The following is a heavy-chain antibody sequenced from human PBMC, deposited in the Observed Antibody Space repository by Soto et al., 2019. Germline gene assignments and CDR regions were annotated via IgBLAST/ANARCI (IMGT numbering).Heavy chain of an antibody. Sequence: GGSLRLSCAASGFTFSSYGMHWVRQAPGKGLEWVAVISYDGSNKYYAASVKGRFTISRDNSKNTLYLQMNSLRAEDTAVYYCAKIFWYCSGGSCYPHYYYYYGMDVWGQGTTVTVSS. CDR3: AKIFWYCSGGSCYPHYYYYYGMDV. D-gene: IGHD2-15*01. J-gene: IGHJ6*02. CDR1: GFTFSSYG. V-gene: IGHV3-30*18. CDR2: ISYDGSNK.